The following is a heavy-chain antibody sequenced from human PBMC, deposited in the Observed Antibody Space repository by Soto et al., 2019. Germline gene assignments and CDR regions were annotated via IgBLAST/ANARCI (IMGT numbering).Heavy chain of an antibody. D-gene: IGHD3-10*01. CDR1: GFTFSTYA. Sequence: EVQLLQSGGGWVQPGGSLRLSCAASGFTFSTYAMAWVRQAPGKGLEWVSSISGSGVIKYYADSVQGRFTISRDNSNNTMSVQMHSLRVEDTAIYYCAKDLTSMVRVVLPAPWGQGILVTVSS. CDR2: ISGSGVIK. CDR3: AKDLTSMVRVVLPAP. V-gene: IGHV3-23*01. J-gene: IGHJ5*02.